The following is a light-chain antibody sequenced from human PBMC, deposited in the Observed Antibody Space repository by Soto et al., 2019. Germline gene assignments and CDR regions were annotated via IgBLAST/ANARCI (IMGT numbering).Light chain of an antibody. J-gene: IGKJ2*01. Sequence: DIQMTQSPSSLSASGGDRVTITCRASQSIRGYVSWYQQKPGKAPNLLIYGGTSLQSGVPSRFSGSGSGTDFTLTIASLLPEDFATYFCQETHTSGTFGQGTKLEV. CDR1: QSIRGY. CDR3: QETHTSGT. V-gene: IGKV1-39*01. CDR2: GGT.